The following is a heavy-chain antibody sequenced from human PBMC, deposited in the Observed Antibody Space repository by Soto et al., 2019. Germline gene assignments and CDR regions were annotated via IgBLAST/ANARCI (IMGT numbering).Heavy chain of an antibody. Sequence: SETLSLTCTVSSGSISGYYWSWIRQPPGKGLEWIGYIYYIGSTTYNPSLKSRVTISVDTSKNQFSLTLNSVTAADTALYYCARRYCSGVSCYSGFDYWGQGTLVTVSS. CDR3: ARRYCSGVSCYSGFDY. V-gene: IGHV4-59*01. J-gene: IGHJ4*02. CDR1: SGSISGYY. D-gene: IGHD2-15*01. CDR2: IYYIGST.